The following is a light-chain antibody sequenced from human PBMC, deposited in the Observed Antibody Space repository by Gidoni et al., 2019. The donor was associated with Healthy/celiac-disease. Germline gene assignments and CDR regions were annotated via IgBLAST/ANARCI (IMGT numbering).Light chain of an antibody. V-gene: IGKV3-20*01. CDR3: QQYGSS. J-gene: IGKJ4*01. CDR2: GAS. CDR1: QSVSSSY. Sequence: ELVLTQSPVTLSLSPGERATLSCRASQSVSSSYLDWYQQKPGQAPRLLIYGASSRATGIPDRFSGSGSGTDFTLTISRLEPEDFAVYYCQQYGSSFGGGTKVEIK.